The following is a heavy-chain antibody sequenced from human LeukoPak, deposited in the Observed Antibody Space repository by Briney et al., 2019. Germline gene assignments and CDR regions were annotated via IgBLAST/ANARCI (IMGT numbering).Heavy chain of an antibody. J-gene: IGHJ4*02. Sequence: SETLSLTCAVYGGSFSGYYWSWIRQPPGKGLEWIGEINHSGSTNYNPSLKSRVTISVDASKNQFSLKLSSVTAADTAVYYCARGRGAVDYWGQGTLVTVSS. CDR3: ARGRGAVDY. CDR2: INHSGST. D-gene: IGHD1-26*01. V-gene: IGHV4-34*01. CDR1: GGSFSGYY.